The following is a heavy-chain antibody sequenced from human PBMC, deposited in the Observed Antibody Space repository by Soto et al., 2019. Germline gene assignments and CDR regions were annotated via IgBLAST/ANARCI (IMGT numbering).Heavy chain of an antibody. J-gene: IGHJ6*02. Sequence: PGGSLRLSCAASGFTFSSYAMHWVRQAPGKGLEYVSAISGNGGSTYYANSVKGRFTISRDNSKNTLYLQMGSLRAEDTAVYYCGRAHRDLQQLVHYYYSMDVWGQGTTVTVSS. CDR1: GFTFSSYA. CDR2: ISGNGGST. V-gene: IGHV3-64*01. D-gene: IGHD6-13*01. CDR3: GRAHRDLQQLVHYYYSMDV.